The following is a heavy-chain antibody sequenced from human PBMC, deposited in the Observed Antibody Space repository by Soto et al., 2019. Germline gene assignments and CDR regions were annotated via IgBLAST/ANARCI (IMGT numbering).Heavy chain of an antibody. CDR3: ARDQGDG. D-gene: IGHD2-21*02. J-gene: IGHJ4*02. V-gene: IGHV3-33*01. CDR2: IWYDGSDK. CDR1: GFTFSSHG. Sequence: QVQLVESGGGVVQPGRSLRLSCAASGFTFSSHGMHWVRQAPGKGLEWVADIWYDGSDKYYADSVKGRFTISRDNSKNTLYLQMNSRRAEDTAVYYCARDQGDGWGQGTLVTVSS.